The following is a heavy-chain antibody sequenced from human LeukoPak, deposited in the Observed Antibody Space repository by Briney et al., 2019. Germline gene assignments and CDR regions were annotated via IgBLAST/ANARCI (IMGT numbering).Heavy chain of an antibody. CDR2: ISSSGSTI. V-gene: IGHV3-48*03. D-gene: IGHD3-10*01. J-gene: IGHJ4*02. Sequence: GGSLRLSCAASGFTFSSYEMNWVRQAPGKGLEWVSYISSSGSTIYYADSVKGRFTISRDNAKNSLYLQMNSLRAEDTAVYYCARPPYYYGSGSFHWGQGTLVTVSS. CDR3: ARPPYYYGSGSFH. CDR1: GFTFSSYE.